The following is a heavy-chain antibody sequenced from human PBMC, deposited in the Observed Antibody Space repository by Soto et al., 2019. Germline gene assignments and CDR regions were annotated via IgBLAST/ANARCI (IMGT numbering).Heavy chain of an antibody. Sequence: PSATLSLTCAVYGGSFSGYYWSWIRQPPGKGLEWIGEINHSGSTNYNPSLKSRVTISVDTSKNQFSLKLSSVTAADTAVYYCARRYYYGSGSRLRYYYYGMDVWGQGTTVTVSS. CDR2: INHSGST. CDR3: ARRYYYGSGSRLRYYYYGMDV. CDR1: GGSFSGYY. D-gene: IGHD3-10*01. V-gene: IGHV4-34*01. J-gene: IGHJ6*02.